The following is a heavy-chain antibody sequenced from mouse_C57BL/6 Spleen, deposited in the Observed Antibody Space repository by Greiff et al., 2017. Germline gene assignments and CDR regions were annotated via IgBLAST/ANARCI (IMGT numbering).Heavy chain of an antibody. J-gene: IGHJ1*03. CDR1: GYTFTSYW. Sequence: QVQLQQPGAELVKPGASVKVSCKASGYTFTSYWMHWVKQRPGQGLEWIGRIHPSDSDTNYNQKFKGKATLTVDKSSSTAYMQLSSLTSEDSAVYYCASSRGYDYDDWYFDVWGTGTTVTVSS. CDR3: ASSRGYDYDDWYFDV. CDR2: IHPSDSDT. D-gene: IGHD2-4*01. V-gene: IGHV1-74*01.